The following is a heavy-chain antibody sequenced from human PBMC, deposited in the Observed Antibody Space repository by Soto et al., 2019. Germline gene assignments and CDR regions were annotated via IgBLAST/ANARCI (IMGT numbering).Heavy chain of an antibody. D-gene: IGHD2-8*02. CDR1: GYSFTGYY. CDR3: ARGDYGTGGYPFPYFDY. Sequence: HAPLVQSGAEVKRPGASLKVSCKASGYSFTGYYIHWVRQAPGQGLEWMGWINPDSGATNYAQNFQGRVTLTSDTSISTASLDLTSLTSDDTAVYYCARGDYGTGGYPFPYFDYWGQGTLVIVSS. J-gene: IGHJ4*02. V-gene: IGHV1-2*02. CDR2: INPDSGAT.